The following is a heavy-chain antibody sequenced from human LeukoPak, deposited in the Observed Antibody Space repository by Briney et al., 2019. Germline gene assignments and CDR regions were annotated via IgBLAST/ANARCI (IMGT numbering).Heavy chain of an antibody. D-gene: IGHD3-10*01. CDR2: ISAYNGNT. CDR3: ARDQNYYGSGSYYISHWFDP. Sequence: AASVKVSGKASGYTFTSYGISWVRQAPGQGLEWMGWISAYNGNTNYAQKLQGRVTMTTDTSTSTAYMELRSLRSDDTAVYYCARDQNYYGSGSYYISHWFDPWGQGTLVTVSS. V-gene: IGHV1-18*01. J-gene: IGHJ5*02. CDR1: GYTFTSYG.